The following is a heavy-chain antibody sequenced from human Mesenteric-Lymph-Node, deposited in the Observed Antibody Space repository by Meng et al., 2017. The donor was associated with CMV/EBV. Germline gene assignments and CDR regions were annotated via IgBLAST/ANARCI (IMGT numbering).Heavy chain of an antibody. CDR3: ARGSDIPVNNY. J-gene: IGHJ4*02. V-gene: IGHV4-34*01. Sequence: HVQLQQWGAGLLKPSDTLSLTCAVYGGSFSGYYWSWIRQPPGKGLEWIGEINHSGVPNYNPSLKSRVTISLDRSKNQFSLKLSSVTAEDTAVYYCARGSDIPVNNYWGQGTLVTVSS. CDR2: INHSGVP. CDR1: GGSFSGYY. D-gene: IGHD2-15*01.